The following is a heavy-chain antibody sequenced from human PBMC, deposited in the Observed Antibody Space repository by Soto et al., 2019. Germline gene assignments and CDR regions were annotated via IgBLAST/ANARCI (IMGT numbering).Heavy chain of an antibody. CDR3: ARGPGRIVVVLAALRSHLDP. J-gene: IGHJ5*02. V-gene: IGHV4-34*01. D-gene: IGHD2-2*01. Sequence: SETLSLTCAVYGGSFSGYYWSWIRQPPGKGLEWIGEINHSGSTNYNPSLKSRVTISVDTSKNQFSLKLSSVTAADTAVYYCARGPGRIVVVLAALRSHLDPWGQGTLVTVSS. CDR1: GGSFSGYY. CDR2: INHSGST.